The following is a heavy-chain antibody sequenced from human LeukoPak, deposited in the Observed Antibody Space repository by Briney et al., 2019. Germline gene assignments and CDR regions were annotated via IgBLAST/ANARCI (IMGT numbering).Heavy chain of an antibody. D-gene: IGHD3-10*01. J-gene: IGHJ4*02. CDR1: GITLSDHY. Sequence: GSLRLSCAASGITLSDHYMTWIRQPPGKGLEWIGEINHSGSTNYNPSLKSRVTISVDTSKNQFSLKLSSVTAADTAVYYCARHPRTTMVRGVINGGYFDYWGQGTLVTVSS. CDR2: INHSGST. V-gene: IGHV4-34*01. CDR3: ARHPRTTMVRGVINGGYFDY.